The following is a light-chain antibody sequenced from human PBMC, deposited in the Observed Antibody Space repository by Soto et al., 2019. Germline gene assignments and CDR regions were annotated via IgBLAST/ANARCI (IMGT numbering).Light chain of an antibody. CDR3: QQYGISPQT. V-gene: IGKV3-20*01. Sequence: EIVLTQSPGTLSLSPGERATLSCRASQSVSSDYLAWYQQQPGQTPRLLIYDASSRATGVPDRFSGSGSGTDFTLTISRLEPEDFAVYYCQQYGISPQTFGQGT. CDR2: DAS. J-gene: IGKJ1*01. CDR1: QSVSSDY.